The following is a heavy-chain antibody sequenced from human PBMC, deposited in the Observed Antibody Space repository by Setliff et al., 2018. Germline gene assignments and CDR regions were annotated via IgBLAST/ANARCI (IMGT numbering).Heavy chain of an antibody. J-gene: IGHJ4*02. CDR2: IIPILGIA. CDR1: GGTFSSYA. V-gene: IGHV1-69*10. Sequence: GASVKVSCKASGGTFSSYAISWVRQAPGQGLEWIGGIIPILGIANYAQKFQGRVTITADKSTSTAYMELSSLRSEDTAVYYCARVLHSGSYDDPLDYWGQGTLVTVSS. CDR3: ARVLHSGSYDDPLDY. D-gene: IGHD1-26*01.